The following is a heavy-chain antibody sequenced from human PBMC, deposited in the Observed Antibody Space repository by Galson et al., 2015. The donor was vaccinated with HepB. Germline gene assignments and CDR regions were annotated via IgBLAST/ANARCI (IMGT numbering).Heavy chain of an antibody. CDR1: GFPFNNAW. CDR3: TTDVYYSTYWSWLDP. Sequence: SLRLSCAASGFPFNNAWMTWVRQAPGMGLEWVGRIKSKTDGETIDSAAPVKGRFTISRDVSKTRLYLQMNSLKPEDTAVYYCTTDVYYSTYWSWLDPWGQGTLVTVSS. CDR2: IKSKTDGETI. J-gene: IGHJ5*02. V-gene: IGHV3-15*01. D-gene: IGHD2-8*02.